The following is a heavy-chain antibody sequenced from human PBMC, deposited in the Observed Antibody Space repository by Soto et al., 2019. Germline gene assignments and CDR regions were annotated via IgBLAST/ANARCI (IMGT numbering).Heavy chain of an antibody. CDR1: VSTSSIYA. CDR3: VKDDFGVGMGS. D-gene: IGHD3-3*01. J-gene: IGHJ5*02. CDR2: ISPDGGST. V-gene: IGHV3-64D*06. Sequence: GWSLRLSCSASVSTSSIYAIRWVRHTPVRGLEYVSSISPDGGSTHYADSVKGRFTISRDNAKNTLYLQMNSLRAEDMAVYYSVKDDFGVGMGSWGLGTMVTVS.